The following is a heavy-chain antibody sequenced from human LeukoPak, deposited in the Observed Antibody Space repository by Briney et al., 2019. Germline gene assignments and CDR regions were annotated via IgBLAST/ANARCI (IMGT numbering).Heavy chain of an antibody. CDR1: GGSVSSGSYY. Sequence: SGTLSLTCTVSGGSVSSGSYYWSWIRQPPGKGLEWIGYIYYSGSTNYNPSLKSRVTISVDTSKNQFSLKLSSVTAADTAVYYCARDRKRAIGPPRMQYNWFDPWGQGTLVTVSS. CDR2: IYYSGST. D-gene: IGHD1-14*01. CDR3: ARDRKRAIGPPRMQYNWFDP. J-gene: IGHJ5*02. V-gene: IGHV4-61*01.